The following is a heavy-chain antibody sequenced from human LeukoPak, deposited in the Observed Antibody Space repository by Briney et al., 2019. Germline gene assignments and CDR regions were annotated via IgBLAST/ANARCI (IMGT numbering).Heavy chain of an antibody. CDR3: ARGRAVDFDL. V-gene: IGHV4-30-2*01. CDR2: INHSGST. J-gene: IGHJ2*01. Sequence: PSQTLSLPCTVSGGSISSGGYYWSWIRQPPGKGLEWIGEINHSGSTNYNPSLKSRVTISVDTSKNQFSLKLSSVTAADTAVYYCARGRAVDFDLWGRGTLVTVSS. CDR1: GGSISSGGYY. D-gene: IGHD6-25*01.